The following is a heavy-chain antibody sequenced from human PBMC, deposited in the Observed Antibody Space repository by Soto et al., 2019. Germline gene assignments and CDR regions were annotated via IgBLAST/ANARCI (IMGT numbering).Heavy chain of an antibody. V-gene: IGHV3-23*01. CDR2: ISGDGGST. CDR3: AKDLWFGELSPEDY. D-gene: IGHD3-10*01. CDR1: GFTFSSYA. Sequence: EVQLLESGGGLVQPGGSLRLSCAASGFTFSSYAKSWVRQAPGKGLEWVSNISGDGGSTYYADSVKGRFTISRDDSKNTVYLQMNSLRAEDTAVYYCAKDLWFGELSPEDYWGQGTLVTVSS. J-gene: IGHJ4*02.